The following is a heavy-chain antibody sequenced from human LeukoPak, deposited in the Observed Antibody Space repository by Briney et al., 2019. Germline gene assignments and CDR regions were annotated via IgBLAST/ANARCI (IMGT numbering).Heavy chain of an antibody. CDR1: GYTFTNYY. J-gene: IGHJ3*02. Sequence: ATVKVPCKGFGYTFTNYYMHWVRQAPGQGPERMGIVNPNDGSTTYAQKFQGRVTMTRDMYTNTVYMELSSLRSDDTAEYFCAIVSPMTTVARGQGAFDIWGQGTMVIVSA. CDR2: VNPNDGST. CDR3: AIVSPMTTVARGQGAFDI. V-gene: IGHV1-46*01. D-gene: IGHD4-23*01.